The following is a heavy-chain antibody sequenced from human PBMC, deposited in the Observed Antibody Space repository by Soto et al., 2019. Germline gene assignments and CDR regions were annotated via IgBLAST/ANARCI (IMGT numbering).Heavy chain of an antibody. J-gene: IGHJ1*01. Sequence: GGSLRLSCSASRFSFSGFAMSWVRKAPGKGLEWVSTFTSAGRNTCYADSVKGRFTISRDNSKSTLYLHVNSLPLDDTAAYYCATMGGPNLPKLLHVWGQRTLVTASS. CDR2: FTSAGRNT. CDR1: RFSFSGFA. CDR3: ATMGGPNLPKLLHV. V-gene: IGHV3-23*01. D-gene: IGHD3-16*01.